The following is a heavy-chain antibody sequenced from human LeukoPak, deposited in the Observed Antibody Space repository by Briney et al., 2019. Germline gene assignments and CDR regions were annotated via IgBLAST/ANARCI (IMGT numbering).Heavy chain of an antibody. Sequence: SETLSLTCTVSGASIRSYYWSWTRQTPGKGLEWIGYIYHTGSTKYNPSLKSRVTISIDTSKNHFSLTLTSVTAADTAVYYCSTDSPTGFDYWGQGTLVTVSS. V-gene: IGHV4-59*01. CDR1: GASIRSYY. CDR2: IYHTGST. CDR3: STDSPTGFDY. D-gene: IGHD2-8*02. J-gene: IGHJ4*02.